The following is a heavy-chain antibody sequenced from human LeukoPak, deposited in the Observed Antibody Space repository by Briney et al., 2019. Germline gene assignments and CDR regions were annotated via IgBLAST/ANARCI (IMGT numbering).Heavy chain of an antibody. CDR2: ISGSGGST. CDR1: GFTFSSYA. V-gene: IGHV3-23*01. CDR3: AKDTSYDSSGYYLSNGFDY. D-gene: IGHD3-22*01. Sequence: GGSLRLSCAASGFTFSSYAMSGVRQAPGKGLEWVSAISGSGGSTYYADSVKGRFTISRDNSKNTLYLQMNSLRAEDTAVYYCAKDTSYDSSGYYLSNGFDYWGQGTLVTVSS. J-gene: IGHJ4*02.